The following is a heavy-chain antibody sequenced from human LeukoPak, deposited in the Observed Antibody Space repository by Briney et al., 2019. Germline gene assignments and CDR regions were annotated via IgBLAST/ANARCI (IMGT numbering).Heavy chain of an antibody. Sequence: ASVKVSCKASGYTFTSSDINWLRQATGQGLEWMGWMNPNSGNTGYAQKFQGRVTMTRNTSISTAYMELSSLRSEDTAVYYCARDDSRTGGFDPWGQGTLVTVSS. CDR3: ARDDSRTGGFDP. D-gene: IGHD3-22*01. CDR1: GYTFTSSD. J-gene: IGHJ5*02. CDR2: MNPNSGNT. V-gene: IGHV1-8*01.